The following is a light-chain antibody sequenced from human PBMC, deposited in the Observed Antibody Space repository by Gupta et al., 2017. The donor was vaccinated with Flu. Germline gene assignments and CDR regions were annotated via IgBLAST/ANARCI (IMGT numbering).Light chain of an antibody. J-gene: IGKJ1*01. CDR3: QHYDTSPT. CDR1: QSVTSNY. Sequence: EFVLAQSPGTLSLSPGESATLSCRASQSVTSNYLAWYQQKPGHPPRLLFYGASIRSPGIPDRFSGSGSGTDFTLTISRLEPEDFAVYYCQHYDTSPTFGQGTKVESK. CDR2: GAS. V-gene: IGKV3-20*01.